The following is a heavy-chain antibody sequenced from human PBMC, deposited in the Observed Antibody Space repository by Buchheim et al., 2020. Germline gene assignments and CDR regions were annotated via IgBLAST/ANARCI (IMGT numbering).Heavy chain of an antibody. J-gene: IGHJ4*02. Sequence: EVQLVESGGGLVKPGGSLRLSCAASGFTFSSYSMNWVRQAPGKGLEWVSSISSSSSYIYYADSVKGRFTISRDNAKHPRLLQMNSLRAEDTAVYYCAREGEEGFCTNGVCYFDYWGQGTL. CDR1: GFTFSSYS. CDR3: AREGEEGFCTNGVCYFDY. V-gene: IGHV3-21*01. CDR2: ISSSSSYI. D-gene: IGHD2-8*01.